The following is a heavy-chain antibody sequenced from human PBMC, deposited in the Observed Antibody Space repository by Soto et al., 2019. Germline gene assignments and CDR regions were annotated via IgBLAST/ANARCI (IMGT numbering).Heavy chain of an antibody. Sequence: EVQLVESGGGLVQPGGSLKLSCAASGFTFSGSAIHWVRQASGKGLEWVGRIRSKANNYATVYAASVKGRFTFSRDDSKNTAYLQMNSLKTEDTAVYYCARPNCGGDCYHWFDPWGQGTLVTASS. CDR3: ARPNCGGDCYHWFDP. CDR2: IRSKANNYAT. CDR1: GFTFSGSA. D-gene: IGHD2-21*02. J-gene: IGHJ5*02. V-gene: IGHV3-73*02.